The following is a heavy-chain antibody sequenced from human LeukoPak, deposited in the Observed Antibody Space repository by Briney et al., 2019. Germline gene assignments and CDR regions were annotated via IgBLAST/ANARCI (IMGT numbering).Heavy chain of an antibody. J-gene: IGHJ4*02. CDR1: GYTFTSYG. CDR2: ISAYNGNT. CDR3: ARVYDILTGYYRRTLDY. Sequence: ASVKVSCKASGYTFTSYGISWVRQAPGQGLEWMGWISAYNGNTNYAQKLQGRVTMTTDTSTSTAYMELRSLRSDDTAAYYCARVYDILTGYYRRTLDYWGQGTLVTVSS. D-gene: IGHD3-9*01. V-gene: IGHV1-18*01.